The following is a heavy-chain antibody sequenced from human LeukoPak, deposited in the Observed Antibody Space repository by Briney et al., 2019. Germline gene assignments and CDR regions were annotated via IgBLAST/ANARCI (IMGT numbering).Heavy chain of an antibody. V-gene: IGHV3-23*01. CDR2: ISDNGGGT. Sequence: GGSLRLSCVASGFIFRNYAMSWVRQAPGEGLEWVSGISDNGGGTYYADSVKGRFTISRDNSKNMLYLQMNSLRAEDTAVYYCAKESGALGAPLYDYWGQGILVTGSS. CDR3: AKESGALGAPLYDY. CDR1: GFIFRNYA. D-gene: IGHD4/OR15-4a*01. J-gene: IGHJ4*02.